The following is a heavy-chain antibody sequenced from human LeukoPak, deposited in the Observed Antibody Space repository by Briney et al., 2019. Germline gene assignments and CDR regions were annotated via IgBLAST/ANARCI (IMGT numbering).Heavy chain of an antibody. CDR2: IYYSGST. V-gene: IGHV4-39*01. J-gene: IGHJ2*01. D-gene: IGHD3-3*01. Sequence: NPSETLSLTCTVSGGSISSSSYYWGWIRQPPGKGLERIGSIYYSGSTYYNPSLKSRVTISVDTSKNQFSLKLSSVTAADTAVYYCARHVLSGYLNYWYFDLWGRGTLVTVSS. CDR3: ARHVLSGYLNYWYFDL. CDR1: GGSISSSSYY.